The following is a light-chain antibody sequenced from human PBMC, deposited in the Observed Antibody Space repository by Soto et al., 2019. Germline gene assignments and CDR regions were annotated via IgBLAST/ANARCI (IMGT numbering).Light chain of an antibody. CDR3: MQATHWPIT. CDR1: QILIYSDGAAY. V-gene: IGKV2-30*01. Sequence: DVAMTQSPLSLPVTLGQPSSISCRSSQILIYSDGAAYLSWFQQRPGQSPRRLIYKVSNRDSGVPDRFSGSGSGSDFTLKISRVEAEDVGIYYCMQATHWPITFGQGTRLEIK. J-gene: IGKJ5*01. CDR2: KVS.